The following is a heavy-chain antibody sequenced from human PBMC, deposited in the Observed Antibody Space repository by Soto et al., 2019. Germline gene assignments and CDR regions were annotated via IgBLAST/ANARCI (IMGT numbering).Heavy chain of an antibody. CDR2: INPNSGGT. Sequence: ASVKVSCKASGYTFTGYYMHWVRQAPGQGLEWMGWINPNSGGTNYAQKFQGWVTMTRDTSISTAYMELRSLRSDDTAVYYCARDWEIDYTRSSAFDSWGQGTLVTVSS. J-gene: IGHJ4*02. CDR3: ARDWEIDYTRSSAFDS. D-gene: IGHD6-6*01. V-gene: IGHV1-2*04. CDR1: GYTFTGYY.